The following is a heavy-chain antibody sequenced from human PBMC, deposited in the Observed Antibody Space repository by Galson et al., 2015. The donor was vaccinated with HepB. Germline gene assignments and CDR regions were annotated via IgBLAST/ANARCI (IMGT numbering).Heavy chain of an antibody. CDR1: GSTFTSYD. CDR3: ARGRRLTYDYVWGSYRPTTDY. D-gene: IGHD3-16*02. CDR2: MNPNSGNT. J-gene: IGHJ4*02. V-gene: IGHV1-8*01. Sequence: SVKVSCKASGSTFTSYDINWVRQATGQGLEWMGWMNPNSGNTGYAQKFQGRVTMTRNTSISTAYMELSSLRSEDTAVYYCARGRRLTYDYVWGSYRPTTDYWGQGTLVTVSS.